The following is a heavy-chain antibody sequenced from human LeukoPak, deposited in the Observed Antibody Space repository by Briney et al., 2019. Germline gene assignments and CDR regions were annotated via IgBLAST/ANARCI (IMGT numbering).Heavy chain of an antibody. CDR2: INHSGST. CDR3: ARAYCGGDCYPINWFDP. Sequence: SETLSLTCAVYGGSFRGYYWSWIRQPPGKGLEWIGEINHSGSTNYNPSLKSRVTISVDTSKNQFSLKLSSVTAADTAVYYCARAYCGGDCYPINWFDPWGQGTLVTVSS. CDR1: GGSFRGYY. V-gene: IGHV4-34*01. J-gene: IGHJ5*02. D-gene: IGHD2-21*01.